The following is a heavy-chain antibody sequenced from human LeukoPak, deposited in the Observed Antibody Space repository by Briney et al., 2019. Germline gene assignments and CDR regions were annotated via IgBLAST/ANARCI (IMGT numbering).Heavy chain of an antibody. CDR1: GYTFTSYG. J-gene: IGHJ4*02. Sequence: ASVRVSCKASGYTFTSYGISWVRQAPGQGLEWMGWISAYNGNTNYAQKLQGRVTMTTDTSTSTAYMELRSLRSDDTAVYYRAAGNYYDSSGYYHLGYFDYWGQGTLVTVSS. V-gene: IGHV1-18*01. D-gene: IGHD3-22*01. CDR3: AAGNYYDSSGYYHLGYFDY. CDR2: ISAYNGNT.